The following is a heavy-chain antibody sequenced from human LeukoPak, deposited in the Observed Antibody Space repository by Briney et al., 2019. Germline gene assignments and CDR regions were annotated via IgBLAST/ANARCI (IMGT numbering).Heavy chain of an antibody. CDR1: GGSIIGSY. CDR3: ARSRNYDSTGYNPTYYFDY. V-gene: IGHV4-59*01. J-gene: IGHJ4*02. D-gene: IGHD3-22*01. CDR2: IYNTVDV. Sequence: PSETLSLTCTFSGGSIIGSYWTWIRQSPGGGLEYIGYIYNTVDVNYTPSLKSRVTISIDMSRSQFSLRLKSVTAADTAIYYCARSRNYDSTGYNPTYYFDYWGQGALVTVSS.